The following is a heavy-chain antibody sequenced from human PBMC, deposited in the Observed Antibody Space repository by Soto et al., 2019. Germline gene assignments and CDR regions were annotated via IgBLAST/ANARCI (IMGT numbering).Heavy chain of an antibody. J-gene: IGHJ4*02. V-gene: IGHV4-31*03. CDR2: IYHTGNT. CDR3: ASSCSGYLDN. CDR1: GGSMSSGAYY. Sequence: PSETLSLTCSVSGGSMSSGAYYWNWIRQHPVKGLEWIAYIYHTGNTYYNPSLRSRTTISVDTSENQFSLKLTSVTDADTAVYYCASSCSGYLDNWGQGTLVTVSS. D-gene: IGHD3-22*01.